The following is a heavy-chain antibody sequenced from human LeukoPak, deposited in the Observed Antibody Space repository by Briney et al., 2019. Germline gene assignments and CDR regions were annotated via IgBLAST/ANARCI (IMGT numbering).Heavy chain of an antibody. CDR3: AGGWAYSSGWYEGSNDY. V-gene: IGHV4-59*02. Sequence: PSETLSLTCTVSGASVSSFYWSWIRQPPGKGLEWIGYIYYSGSTNYNPSLKSRVTISVDTSKNQFSLKLSSVTAADTAVYYCAGGWAYSSGWYEGSNDYWGQGTLVTVSS. CDR1: GASVSSFY. J-gene: IGHJ4*02. D-gene: IGHD6-19*01. CDR2: IYYSGST.